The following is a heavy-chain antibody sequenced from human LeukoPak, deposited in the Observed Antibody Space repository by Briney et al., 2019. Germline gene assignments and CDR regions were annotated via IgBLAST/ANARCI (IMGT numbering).Heavy chain of an antibody. D-gene: IGHD1-26*01. CDR2: IRTRALGETT. V-gene: IGHV3-49*04. CDR3: ARNSGTYRGYGMDV. J-gene: IGHJ6*02. CDR1: GFIFRDRA. Sequence: GGSLRLSCTASGFIFRDRAMSWVRQAPGKGLEWVGFIRTRALGETTEYAASVKDRFTISRDDSNSIAYPHMNSLKTEDTAVYYCARNSGTYRGYGMDVWGQGTPVTVSS.